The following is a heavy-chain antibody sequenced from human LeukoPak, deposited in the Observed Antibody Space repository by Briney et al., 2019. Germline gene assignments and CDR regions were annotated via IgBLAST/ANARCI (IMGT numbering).Heavy chain of an antibody. CDR1: GGSISSSSYY. CDR3: ARSLDGSPPLDV. V-gene: IGHV4-39*07. J-gene: IGHJ6*04. Sequence: PSETLSLTCTVSGGSISSSSYYWGWIRQPPGKGLEWIGSIYYSGSTYYNPSLKSRVTISVDTSKNQFSLKLSSVTAADTAVYYCARSLDGSPPLDVWGKGTTVTISS. D-gene: IGHD3-10*01. CDR2: IYYSGST.